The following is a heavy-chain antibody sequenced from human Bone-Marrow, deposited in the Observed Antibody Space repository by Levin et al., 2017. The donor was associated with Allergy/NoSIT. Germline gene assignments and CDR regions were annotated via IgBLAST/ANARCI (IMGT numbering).Heavy chain of an antibody. V-gene: IGHV1-18*01. CDR3: ARDLRSYDSSGYYWGSFDH. Sequence: ASVKVSCKASGYNFTNHGISWVRQAPGQGLEWMGWVSAYKGNTYYSEKLQGRVTMTTDTSTSTAHMDLRSLRSDDTAVYYCARDLRSYDSSGYYWGSFDHWGQGTPVTVSS. D-gene: IGHD3-22*01. CDR1: GYNFTNHG. J-gene: IGHJ4*02. CDR2: VSAYKGNT.